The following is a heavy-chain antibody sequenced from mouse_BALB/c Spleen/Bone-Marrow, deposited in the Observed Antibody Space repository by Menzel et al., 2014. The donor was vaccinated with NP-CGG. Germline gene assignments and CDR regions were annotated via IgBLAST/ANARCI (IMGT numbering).Heavy chain of an antibody. D-gene: IGHD2-4*01. V-gene: IGHV5-9-3*01. CDR3: ARHGITRLLDY. J-gene: IGHJ2*01. CDR1: GFTFSSYA. CDR2: ISSGGSYT. Sequence: EVQRVESGGGLVKPGGSLKPSCAASGFTFSSYAMSWVRQTPEKRLEWVATISSGGSYTYYPDSVEGRFTTSRDNAKNTLYLQMSSLRSEDTAMYYCARHGITRLLDYWGQGTTLTVSS.